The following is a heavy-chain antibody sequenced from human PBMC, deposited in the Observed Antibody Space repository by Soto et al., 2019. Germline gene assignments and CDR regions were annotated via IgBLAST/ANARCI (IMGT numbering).Heavy chain of an antibody. J-gene: IGHJ6*02. CDR2: IIPIFGTA. V-gene: IGHV1-69*06. CDR3: ARAGSGWYEPGYYYYGMDV. D-gene: IGHD6-19*01. Sequence: QVQLVQSGAEVKKPGSSVKVSCKASGGTFSSYAISWVRQAPGQGLEWMGGIIPIFGTANYAQTFQGRVTITADKSTSTAYMELSSLRSEDTAVYYCARAGSGWYEPGYYYYGMDVWGQGTTVTVSS. CDR1: GGTFSSYA.